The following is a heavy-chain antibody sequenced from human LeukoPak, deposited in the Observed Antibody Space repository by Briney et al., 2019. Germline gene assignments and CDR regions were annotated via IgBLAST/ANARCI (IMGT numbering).Heavy chain of an antibody. D-gene: IGHD5-18*01. CDR2: INTDGSST. CDR3: ARDRIQRAKGVYGMDV. V-gene: IGHV3-74*01. CDR1: GFTFSSYW. J-gene: IGHJ6*02. Sequence: PGGSLRLSCAASGFTFSSYWMHWVRQAPGKGLVWVSRINTDGSSTSYADSVKGRFTISRDNSKNTLYLQMNSLRAEDTAVCYCARDRIQRAKGVYGMDVWGQGTTVTVSS.